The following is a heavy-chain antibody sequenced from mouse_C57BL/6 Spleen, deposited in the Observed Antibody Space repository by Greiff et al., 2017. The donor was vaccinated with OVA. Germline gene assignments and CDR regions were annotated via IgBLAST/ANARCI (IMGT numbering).Heavy chain of an antibody. CDR1: GYAFSSSW. CDR2: IYPGDGDT. J-gene: IGHJ2*01. Sequence: VQLQQSGPELVKPGASVKISCKASGYAFSSSWMNWVKQRPGKGLEWIGRIYPGDGDTNYNGKFKGKATLTADKSSSTAYMQLSSLTSEDSAVYFCAREPGSSYFDYWGQGTTLTVSS. CDR3: AREPGSSYFDY. D-gene: IGHD1-1*01. V-gene: IGHV1-82*01.